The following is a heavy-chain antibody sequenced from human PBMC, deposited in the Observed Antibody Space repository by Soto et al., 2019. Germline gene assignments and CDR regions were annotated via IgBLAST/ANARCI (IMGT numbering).Heavy chain of an antibody. J-gene: IGHJ4*02. CDR2: IYYSGST. Sequence: QVQLQESGPGLVKPSQTLSLTCTVSGGSISSGGYYWSWIRQHPGKGLEWIGYIYYSGSTYYNPSLKSRVTISIDTSKNQFSLRLSSVTAADTAVYYCARDAPYGSGSYYHYFDYWGQGTLVTVSS. CDR1: GGSISSGGYY. CDR3: ARDAPYGSGSYYHYFDY. D-gene: IGHD3-10*01. V-gene: IGHV4-31*03.